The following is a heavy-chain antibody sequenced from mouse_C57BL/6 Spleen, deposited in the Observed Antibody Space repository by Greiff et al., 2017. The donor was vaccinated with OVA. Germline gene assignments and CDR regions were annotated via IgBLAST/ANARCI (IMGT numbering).Heavy chain of an antibody. D-gene: IGHD2-10*01. Sequence: QVQLQQPGAELVKPGASVKLSCKASGYTFTSYWMHWVKQRPGQGLEWIGMIHPNSGSTNYNEKFKSKATLTVDKSSSTAYMQLSSLTSEDSAVYYCARYPTMRYAMYYWGQGTSVTVSS. CDR2: IHPNSGST. CDR3: ARYPTMRYAMYY. J-gene: IGHJ4*01. V-gene: IGHV1-64*01. CDR1: GYTFTSYW.